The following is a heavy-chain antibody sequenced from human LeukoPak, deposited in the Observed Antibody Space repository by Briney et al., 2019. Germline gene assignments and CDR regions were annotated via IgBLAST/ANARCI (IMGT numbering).Heavy chain of an antibody. Sequence: SVKVSCKASGGTFSSYAISWVRQAPGQGLEWMGGIIPIFGTANYAQKFQGRVTITADESTSIAYMELSSLRSEDTAVYYCARAAQLNLLVNYWGQGTLVTVSS. J-gene: IGHJ4*02. CDR3: ARAAQLNLLVNY. CDR1: GGTFSSYA. CDR2: IIPIFGTA. V-gene: IGHV1-69*01. D-gene: IGHD2-21*01.